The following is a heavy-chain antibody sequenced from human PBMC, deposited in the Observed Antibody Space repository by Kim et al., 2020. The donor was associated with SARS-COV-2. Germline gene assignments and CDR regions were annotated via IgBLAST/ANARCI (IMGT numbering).Heavy chain of an antibody. CDR1: GGSISDSGYY. Sequence: SETLSLTCTVSGGSISDSGYYWGWIRQPPGKGLEWIGSIYYSGSTYYNPSLKSRVTLSVDTSKNQFSLKLSSVTAADTAIYYCARAQGQCCSSSCYFFVYWGQGTLVTVSS. D-gene: IGHD2-2*01. CDR3: ARAQGQCCSSSCYFFVY. V-gene: IGHV4-39*01. J-gene: IGHJ4*02. CDR2: IYYSGST.